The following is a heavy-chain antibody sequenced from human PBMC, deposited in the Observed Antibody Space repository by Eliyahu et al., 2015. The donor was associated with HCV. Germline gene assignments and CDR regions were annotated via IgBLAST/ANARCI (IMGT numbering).Heavy chain of an antibody. V-gene: IGHV4-39*01. CDR1: GXSISNXNYX. Sequence: QLQLQESGPGLVKPSXTLSLTCTVSGXSISNXNYXWGWIRQPPGKGLEWIGNIFYSGTTYYNPSLKSRVTISVDTSKNQFSLKLSSVTAADTAVYYCARYSGGDGFEIWGQGSMFTVSS. CDR3: ARYSGGDGFEI. J-gene: IGHJ3*02. CDR2: IFYSGTT. D-gene: IGHD2-21*01.